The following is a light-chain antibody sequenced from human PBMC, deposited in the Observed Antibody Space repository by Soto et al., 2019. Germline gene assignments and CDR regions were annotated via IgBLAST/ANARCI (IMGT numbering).Light chain of an antibody. CDR2: GIS. CDR3: EQSYNGFT. J-gene: IGKJ5*01. V-gene: IGKV1-39*01. CDR1: QGIKNY. Sequence: DIQMTQSPSSLSASVGDRVTISCRASQGIKNYLNWYQQKPGKAPKLLIYGISTLQSNVPSRFSGSGAATEFTLTISSLLPEDFATYYCEQSYNGFTFGQGTRLEIK.